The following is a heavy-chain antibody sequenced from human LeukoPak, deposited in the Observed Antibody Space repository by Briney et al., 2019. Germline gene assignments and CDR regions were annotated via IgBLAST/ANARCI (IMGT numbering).Heavy chain of an antibody. V-gene: IGHV4-34*01. J-gene: IGHJ5*02. CDR1: GGSFSGYY. Sequence: SSETLSLTCAVYGGSFSGYYWSWIRQPPGKGLEWIGEINHSGSTNYNPSLKSRVTISVDTSKNQFSLKLSSVTAADTAVYYCARRSGRIAARPGVSWFDPWGQGTLVTVSS. D-gene: IGHD6-6*01. CDR3: ARRSGRIAARPGVSWFDP. CDR2: INHSGST.